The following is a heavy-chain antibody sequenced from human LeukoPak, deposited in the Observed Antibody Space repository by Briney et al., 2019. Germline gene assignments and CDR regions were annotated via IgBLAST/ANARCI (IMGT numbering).Heavy chain of an antibody. CDR2: ISSRSSTI. CDR1: GITFNSYS. D-gene: IGHD4-23*01. V-gene: IGHV3-48*02. J-gene: IGHJ4*02. Sequence: GGSLRLSCVASGITFNSYSMNWVRQAPGKGLEWVSYISSRSSTIYYADSVKGRFTISRDNAKNSLYLQMNSLRDEDTAVYYCAIRDYGGDPVFDYWGQGTLVTVSS. CDR3: AIRDYGGDPVFDY.